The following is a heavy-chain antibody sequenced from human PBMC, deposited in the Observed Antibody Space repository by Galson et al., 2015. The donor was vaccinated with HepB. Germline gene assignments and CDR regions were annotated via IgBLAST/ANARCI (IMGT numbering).Heavy chain of an antibody. CDR3: AREIDRERTNRVFADP. D-gene: IGHD1-1*01. V-gene: IGHV1-69*13. CDR2: IIPIFGTA. Sequence: SVKVSCKASGGTFSSYALSWVRQAPGQGLEWMGGIIPIFGTANYAQKFQGRVTITADESTSTAYMELSSLRSEDTAVYYCAREIDRERTNRVFADPWGQGTLVTVSS. CDR1: GGTFSSYA. J-gene: IGHJ5*02.